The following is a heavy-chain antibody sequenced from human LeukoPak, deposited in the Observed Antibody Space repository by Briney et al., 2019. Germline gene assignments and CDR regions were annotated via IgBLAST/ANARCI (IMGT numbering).Heavy chain of an antibody. J-gene: IGHJ4*02. Sequence: PSETLSLTCTVSGGSISSGGYYWSWIRQHPGKGLEWIGYIHNSGITYYNPSLKSRVTISVDTSKNQFSLKLGSVSAADTAVYFCARGGYCSGGSCRGGFDYWGQGTLVTVSS. D-gene: IGHD2-15*01. CDR3: ARGGYCSGGSCRGGFDY. CDR1: GGSISSGGYY. CDR2: IHNSGIT. V-gene: IGHV4-31*03.